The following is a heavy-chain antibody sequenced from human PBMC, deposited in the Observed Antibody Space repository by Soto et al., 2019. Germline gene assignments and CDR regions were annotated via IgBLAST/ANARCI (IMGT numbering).Heavy chain of an antibody. Sequence: QAQLEQSGAEVKKPGASVKVSCKSSGYTFSTSGISWVRQAPGQGLEWMGWISTYNGDANYAQRFQGRVTMTTDTSXXTTFMELRSLRSDDTAVYYCAREGPRPYYSYGMDVWGQGTTVTVSS. CDR3: AREGPRPYYSYGMDV. J-gene: IGHJ6*02. D-gene: IGHD6-6*01. V-gene: IGHV1-18*01. CDR1: GYTFSTSG. CDR2: ISTYNGDA.